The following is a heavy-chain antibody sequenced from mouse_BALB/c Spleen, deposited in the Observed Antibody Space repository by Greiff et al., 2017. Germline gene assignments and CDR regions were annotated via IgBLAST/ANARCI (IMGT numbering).Heavy chain of an antibody. CDR2: IDPENGDT. CDR1: GFNIKDYY. CDR3: NAGGNPDY. D-gene: IGHD2-1*01. V-gene: IGHV14-4*02. J-gene: IGHJ2*01. Sequence: VQLQQSGAELVRSGASVKLSCTASGFNIKDYYMHWVKQRPEQGLEWIGWIDPENGDTEYAPKFQGKATTTADTSSNTAYLQLSSLTSEDTAVYYCNAGGNPDYWGQGTTLTVSS.